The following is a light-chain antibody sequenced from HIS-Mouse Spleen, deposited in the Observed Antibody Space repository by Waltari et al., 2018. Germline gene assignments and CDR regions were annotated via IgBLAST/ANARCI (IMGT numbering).Light chain of an antibody. CDR2: GAS. CDR1: QSVSSSY. J-gene: IGKJ1*01. CDR3: QQYGSSPPWP. Sequence: EIVLTQSPGTLSLSPGERATLSCRASQSVSSSYLAWYQQKPGQAPRLLIYGASSRATAIPDRFSGSGSGTDFTLTISRLEPEDFAVYYCQQYGSSPPWPFGQGTKVEIK. V-gene: IGKV3-20*01.